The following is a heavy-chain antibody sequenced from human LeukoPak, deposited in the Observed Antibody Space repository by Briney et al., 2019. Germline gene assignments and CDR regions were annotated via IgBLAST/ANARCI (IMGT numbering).Heavy chain of an antibody. J-gene: IGHJ4*02. Sequence: GGCLRLSCAASGFTFTSYAMHWVSQAPGKGLEWVAVISHDGSNKYYADSVKGRFTISRDTSKNTLYLQMHSLRAHDKAMYYCVGGSGGFWGQGTLVNVS. CDR1: GFTFTSYA. CDR3: VGGSGGF. CDR2: ISHDGSNK. D-gene: IGHD6-19*01. V-gene: IGHV3-30*04.